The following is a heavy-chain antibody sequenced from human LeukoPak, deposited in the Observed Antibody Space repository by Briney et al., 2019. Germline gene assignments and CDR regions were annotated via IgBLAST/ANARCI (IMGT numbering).Heavy chain of an antibody. CDR1: GYTLTELS. J-gene: IGHJ3*02. CDR3: ATLSWELLNDAFDI. Sequence: ASVKVSYKVSGYTLTELSMHWVRQAPGKGLEWMGGFDPEDGETIYAQKFQGRVTMTEDTSTDTAYMELSSLRSEDTAVYYCATLSWELLNDAFDIWGQGTMVTVSS. V-gene: IGHV1-24*01. D-gene: IGHD1-26*01. CDR2: FDPEDGET.